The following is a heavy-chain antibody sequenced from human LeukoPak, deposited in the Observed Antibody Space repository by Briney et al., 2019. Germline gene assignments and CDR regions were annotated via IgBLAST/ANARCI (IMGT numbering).Heavy chain of an antibody. CDR3: ARGGIAARLSYFDY. CDR2: ISSSSSYI. V-gene: IGHV3-21*01. CDR1: GFTFDDYT. Sequence: PGGSLRLSCAASGFTFDDYTMHWVRQAPGKGLEWVSSISSSSSYIYYADSVKGRFTISRDNAKNSLYLQMNSLRAEDTAVYYCARGGIAARLSYFDYWGQGTLVTVSS. D-gene: IGHD6-6*01. J-gene: IGHJ4*02.